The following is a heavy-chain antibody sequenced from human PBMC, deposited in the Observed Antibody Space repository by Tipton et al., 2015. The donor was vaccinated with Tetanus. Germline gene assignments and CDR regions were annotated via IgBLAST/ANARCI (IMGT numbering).Heavy chain of an antibody. Sequence: SLRLSCAASGFKFGDFYMSWIRQAPGKGLEWLAHVSSSGTIKHDADSVKDRFAVSRDNAPNSIHLEIYNLGADATAVYYCARAPVFACFRDEYSPDSWGQGTQFPVSS. D-gene: IGHD2-15*01. V-gene: IGHV3-11*01. CDR3: ARAPVFACFRDEYSPDS. J-gene: IGHJ4*02. CDR2: VSSSGTIK. CDR1: GFKFGDFY.